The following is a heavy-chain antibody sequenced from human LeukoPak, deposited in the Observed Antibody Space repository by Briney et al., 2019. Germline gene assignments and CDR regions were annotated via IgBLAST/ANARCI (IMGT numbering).Heavy chain of an antibody. V-gene: IGHV3-23*01. CDR2: IRADAVTT. J-gene: IGHJ4*02. Sequence: QPGGSLRLSCATSGFIFSHHGMNWVRQAPGKGLEWVSGIRADAVTTYYADSVKGRFIIPRDNSKNTVYLQMNSLSAEDAAVYYCVKDDGWVQYANWGQGTLVTVSS. CDR3: VKDDGWVQYAN. D-gene: IGHD5-24*01. CDR1: GFIFSHHG.